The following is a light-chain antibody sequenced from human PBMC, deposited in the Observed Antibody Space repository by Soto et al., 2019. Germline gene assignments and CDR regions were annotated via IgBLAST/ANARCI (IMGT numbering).Light chain of an antibody. Sequence: DIQMTQSPSTLSASVVDRVTITCLASQSIDKWLAWYQQKPGKAPKVLIWDASSLQRGVPSRFSGSGFGTEFTLTISRLQPDDFATYYCQQYNGYSTWTFGQGTKVEIK. CDR3: QQYNGYSTWT. J-gene: IGKJ1*01. V-gene: IGKV1-5*01. CDR1: QSIDKW. CDR2: DAS.